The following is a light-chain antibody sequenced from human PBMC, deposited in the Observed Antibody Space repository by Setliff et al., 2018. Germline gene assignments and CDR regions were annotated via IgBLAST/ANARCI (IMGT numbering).Light chain of an antibody. V-gene: IGLV2-14*01. Sequence: QSALTQPASVSGSPGQSIAVSCTGSGSDVGAYKFVSWYQQRPGKAPRLMIYDVSNRPSGVPDRFSGSKSGNTASLTISGLQAEDEADYYCCSYTGTSTPYVFGTGTKVTVL. CDR2: DVS. CDR3: CSYTGTSTPYV. J-gene: IGLJ1*01. CDR1: GSDVGAYKF.